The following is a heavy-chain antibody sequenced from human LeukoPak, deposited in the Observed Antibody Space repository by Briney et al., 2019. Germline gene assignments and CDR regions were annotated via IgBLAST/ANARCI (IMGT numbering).Heavy chain of an antibody. CDR1: GFTFSSYD. J-gene: IGHJ4*02. CDR3: ARDRIAVAGTDFDY. Sequence: PGGSLRLSCAASGFTFSSYDMHWVRQAPGKGLEWVAVISYDGSNKYYADSVKGRFTISRDNSKNTLYLQMNSLRAEDTAVYYCARDRIAVAGTDFDYWGQGTLVTVSS. V-gene: IGHV3-30-3*01. CDR2: ISYDGSNK. D-gene: IGHD6-19*01.